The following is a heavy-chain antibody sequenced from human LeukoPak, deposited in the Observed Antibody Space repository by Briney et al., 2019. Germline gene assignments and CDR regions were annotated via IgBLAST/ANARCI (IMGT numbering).Heavy chain of an antibody. V-gene: IGHV3-74*01. CDR2: IDNDAGTT. CDR1: GSAFSRTW. J-gene: IGHJ6*02. Sequence: GGSLRLSCAASGSAFSRTWIHWVRQAPGKGLVWVSHIDNDAGTTTYADSVRGRFTISRDNAKNTVSLQMNSRRAEETAVYYCASDGAYALAVWGQGTTVTVS. CDR3: ASDGAYALAV. D-gene: IGHD1-26*01.